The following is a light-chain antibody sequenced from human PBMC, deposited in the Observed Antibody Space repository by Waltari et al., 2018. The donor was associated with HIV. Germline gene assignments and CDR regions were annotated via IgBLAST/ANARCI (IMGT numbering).Light chain of an antibody. CDR3: QSYDSTLSGPRV. CDR1: SSNIGAGYD. J-gene: IGLJ1*01. Sequence: QSVLTQPHSVSGAPGQGVTISCTGSSSNIGAGYDGHWYRHLPGTAPKLLILETNKRPSGVPDRFSGSRSGTSASLAISGLQADDEADYYCQSYDSTLSGPRVFGTGTKVTVL. CDR2: ETN. V-gene: IGLV1-40*01.